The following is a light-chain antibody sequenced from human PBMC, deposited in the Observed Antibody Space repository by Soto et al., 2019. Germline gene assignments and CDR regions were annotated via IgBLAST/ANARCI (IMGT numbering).Light chain of an antibody. Sequence: EIVMTQSPATLSVSPGERATLSFRASQGVSTKLAWYQQKSGQPPRLLIFGASARATGIPARFSGSGSGTDFTLTISRLEPEDFAVYYCQQYFISRTFGQGTKVDIK. CDR3: QQYFISRT. J-gene: IGKJ1*01. CDR1: QGVSTK. V-gene: IGKV3-15*01. CDR2: GAS.